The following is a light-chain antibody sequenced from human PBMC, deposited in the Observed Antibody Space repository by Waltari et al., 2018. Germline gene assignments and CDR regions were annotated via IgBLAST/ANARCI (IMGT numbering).Light chain of an antibody. CDR2: EGN. J-gene: IGLJ2*01. CDR3: CSNVGSSVF. Sequence: SSLASPSSLSGSPGPSLPHPRPWFHRYFWGYYLFSWYQKHPGKAPKLLIYEGNRRPSGVSNRFSGSKSDNTASLTLSGLQAGDEADYYCCSNVGSSVFFGGGTKLTVL. V-gene: IGLV2-23*03. CDR1: RYFWGYYL.